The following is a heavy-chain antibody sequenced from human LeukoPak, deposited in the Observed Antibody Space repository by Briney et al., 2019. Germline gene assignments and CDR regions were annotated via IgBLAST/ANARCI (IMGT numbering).Heavy chain of an antibody. CDR3: AKSGYYYGSGSYLLNYGMDV. CDR2: IYSGGST. Sequence: GGSLRLSCAASGFTVSSNYMSWVRQAPGKGLEWVSVIYSGGSTYYADSVKGRFTISRDNSKNTLYLQMNSLRAEDTAVYYCAKSGYYYGSGSYLLNYGMDVWGKGTTVTVSS. D-gene: IGHD3-10*01. J-gene: IGHJ6*04. CDR1: GFTVSSNY. V-gene: IGHV3-66*02.